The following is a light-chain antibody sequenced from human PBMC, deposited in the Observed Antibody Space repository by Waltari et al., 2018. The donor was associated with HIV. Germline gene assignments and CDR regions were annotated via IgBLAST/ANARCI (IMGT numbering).Light chain of an antibody. CDR2: GKE. CDR1: SLRRYS. J-gene: IGLJ1*01. Sequence: TQDPAVSVALGQTVRITCQGDSLRRYSANWYQQKPGQAPVVVMYGKENRPSGIPARFSGSSSGNTGSLTITGAQAEDEAVYYCESRHNNDKHHFFGTGTTVTV. CDR3: ESRHNNDKHHF. V-gene: IGLV3-19*01.